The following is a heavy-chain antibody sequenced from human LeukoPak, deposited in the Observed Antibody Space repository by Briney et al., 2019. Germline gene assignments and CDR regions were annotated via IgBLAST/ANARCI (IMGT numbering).Heavy chain of an antibody. V-gene: IGHV1-2*02. Sequence: GASVKVSCKASGYTFTGYCIHWVRQAPGQGLEWMGWMNPSSGGTIYAQNFQGGVTMTRDTSISTAYMELSRLRSDDTAVYYCARTKNLYPGWFDPWGQGTLVTVSS. CDR3: ARTKNLYPGWFDP. CDR2: MNPSSGGT. J-gene: IGHJ5*02. CDR1: GYTFTGYC. D-gene: IGHD1-14*01.